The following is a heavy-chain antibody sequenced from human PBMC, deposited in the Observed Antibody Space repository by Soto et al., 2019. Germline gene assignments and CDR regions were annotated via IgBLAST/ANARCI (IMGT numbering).Heavy chain of an antibody. D-gene: IGHD3-10*01. CDR1: GGHISSYY. Sequence: PSETLSLTCTVSGGHISSYYWSWLRQPPWNGLEWIGYIYYSGSTNYNPSLKSRVTISVDTSKNQFSLKLSSVTAADTAVYYCARGVDYKDYYYYYMDVWGKGTTVT. CDR2: IYYSGST. J-gene: IGHJ6*03. CDR3: ARGVDYKDYYYYYMDV. V-gene: IGHV4-59*01.